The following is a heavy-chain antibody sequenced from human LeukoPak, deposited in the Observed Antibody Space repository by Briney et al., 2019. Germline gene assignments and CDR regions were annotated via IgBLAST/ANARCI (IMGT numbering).Heavy chain of an antibody. CDR2: INPNSGGT. J-gene: IGHJ4*02. Sequence: ASVKVSCKASGYTFTSYYMHWVRQAPGQGLEWMGWINPNSGGTNYAQKFQGRVTMTRDTSISTAYMELSRLRSDDTAVYYCARGKRGRYSSSSGGNFDYWGQGTLVTVSS. CDR1: GYTFTSYY. V-gene: IGHV1-2*02. CDR3: ARGKRGRYSSSSGGNFDY. D-gene: IGHD6-6*01.